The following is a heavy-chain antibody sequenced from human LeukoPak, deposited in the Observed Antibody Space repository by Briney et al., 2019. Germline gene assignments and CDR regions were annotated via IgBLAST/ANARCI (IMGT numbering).Heavy chain of an antibody. CDR1: GFTFSSYE. CDR3: AREKPSVWGSYRSSGFDY. CDR2: ISSSGSTI. V-gene: IGHV3-48*03. J-gene: IGHJ4*02. Sequence: GGSLRLSCAASGFTFSSYEMNWVRQAPGKGLEWVSYISSSGSTIYYADSVKGRFTISRDNAKNSLYLQMNSLRAEDTAVYYGAREKPSVWGSYRSSGFDYWGQGTLVTVSS. D-gene: IGHD3-16*02.